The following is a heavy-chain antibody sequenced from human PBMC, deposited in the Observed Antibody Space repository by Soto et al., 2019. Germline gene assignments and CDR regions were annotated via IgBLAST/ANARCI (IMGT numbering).Heavy chain of an antibody. CDR3: ARDEARPLGY. CDR1: GFTFSSYW. V-gene: IGHV3-7*01. Sequence: EVQLVESGGGLVQPGGSLRLSCAASGFTFSSYWMSWVRQAPGKGLEWVANIKPDGSEKYYVDSVRGRFTISRDNVENSLNLQMNSQRAEDAALYYCARDEARPLGYWGQGTLVTVSS. CDR2: IKPDGSEK. D-gene: IGHD6-6*01. J-gene: IGHJ4*02.